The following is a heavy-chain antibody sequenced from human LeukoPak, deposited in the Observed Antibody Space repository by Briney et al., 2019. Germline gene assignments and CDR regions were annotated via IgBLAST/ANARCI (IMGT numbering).Heavy chain of an antibody. J-gene: IGHJ4*02. CDR3: TRGLRLADY. V-gene: IGHV3-7*04. D-gene: IGHD6-25*01. Sequence: GGSLRLSCAASGFTFSSHWMSWVRQAPGKGLEWVAKIKEDGSGKYYVDSVKGRFTVSRDNAKNSLYLQMDSLRADDTAVYYCTRGLRLADYWGQGTLVTVSS. CDR2: IKEDGSGK. CDR1: GFTFSSHW.